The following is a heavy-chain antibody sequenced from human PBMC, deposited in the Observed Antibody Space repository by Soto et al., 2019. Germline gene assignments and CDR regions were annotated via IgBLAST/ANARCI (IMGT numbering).Heavy chain of an antibody. J-gene: IGHJ5*02. CDR3: ARLRATSNWFDP. CDR1: GGSISRSSYY. V-gene: IGHV4-39*01. D-gene: IGHD3-16*01. CDR2: IYYSGST. Sequence: SETLSLTCTVSGGSISRSSYYWVLIRQPPGKGLEWIGSIYYSGSTYYNPSLKSRVTISVDTSKNRFSLKLSSVTAADTAVYYCARLRATSNWFDPWGQGTLVTV.